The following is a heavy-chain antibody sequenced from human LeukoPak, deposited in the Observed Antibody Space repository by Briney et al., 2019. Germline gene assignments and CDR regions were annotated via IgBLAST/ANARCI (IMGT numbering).Heavy chain of an antibody. CDR2: IWYDGSKE. D-gene: IGHD6-25*01. CDR1: GFTFSSYG. J-gene: IGHJ6*02. V-gene: IGHV3-33*01. Sequence: GRSLRLSCAASGFTFSSYGMHWVRQAPGKGLEWVAVIWYDGSKEYYADSVKGRFTISRDNSKNTLFLQMNSLRAEDTAVYYCARDAAGYYYYGMDVWGQGTTVTVSS. CDR3: ARDAAGYYYYGMDV.